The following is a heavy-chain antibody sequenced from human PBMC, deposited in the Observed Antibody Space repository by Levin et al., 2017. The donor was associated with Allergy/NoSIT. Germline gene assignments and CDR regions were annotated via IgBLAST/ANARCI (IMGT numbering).Heavy chain of an antibody. V-gene: IGHV4-59*08. J-gene: IGHJ4*02. CDR3: ARHSPVTYYYGSGSYFFDY. CDR1: GGSISSYY. D-gene: IGHD3-10*01. Sequence: ESLKISCTVSGGSISSYYWSWIRQPPGKGLEWIGYIYYSGSTNYNPSLKSRVTISVDTSKNQFSLKLSSVTAADTAVYYCARHSPVTYYYGSGSYFFDYWGQGTLVTVSS. CDR2: IYYSGST.